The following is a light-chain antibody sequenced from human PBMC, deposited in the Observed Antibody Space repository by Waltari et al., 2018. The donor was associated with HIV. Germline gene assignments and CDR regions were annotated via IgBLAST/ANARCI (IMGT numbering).Light chain of an antibody. Sequence: QSALTQPPSASGSPGQSVTISCTGTSSDVGGYNYVSWYQQHPGKAPKLMIYEVNKRPSGVPDRFSGSKSCNTASLTVSGLQAEDEADYYCSSYAGSNNRVFGGGTKLTVL. V-gene: IGLV2-8*01. CDR3: SSYAGSNNRV. J-gene: IGLJ2*01. CDR2: EVN. CDR1: SSDVGGYNY.